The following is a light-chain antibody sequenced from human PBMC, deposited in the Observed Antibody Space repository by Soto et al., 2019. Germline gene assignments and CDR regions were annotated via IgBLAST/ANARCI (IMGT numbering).Light chain of an antibody. Sequence: EIVLTQSPGNLSLSPGERATLSCRASQSVSSSYLAWYQQKPGQAPRLLIYGASSTATGIPERFSGSGSGTDFTLTISRLEPEDFAVYYCQQYGSSLFTFGPGTKVDIK. CDR3: QQYGSSLFT. V-gene: IGKV3-20*01. CDR1: QSVSSSY. J-gene: IGKJ3*01. CDR2: GAS.